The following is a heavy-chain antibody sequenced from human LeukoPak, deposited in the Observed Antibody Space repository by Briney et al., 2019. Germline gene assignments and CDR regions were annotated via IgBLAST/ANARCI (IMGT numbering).Heavy chain of an antibody. V-gene: IGHV4-59*01. J-gene: IGHJ1*01. D-gene: IGHD4-23*01. Sequence: EPSETLSLTCTVSGGSMSSYYWSWIRQPPGKGLEWIGYIYYSGSTNYNPSLKSRVTISVDTSKNQFSLKLSSVTAADTAVYYCARMEVYGGNSSPEYFQHWGQGTLVTVSS. CDR3: ARMEVYGGNSSPEYFQH. CDR2: IYYSGST. CDR1: GGSMSSYY.